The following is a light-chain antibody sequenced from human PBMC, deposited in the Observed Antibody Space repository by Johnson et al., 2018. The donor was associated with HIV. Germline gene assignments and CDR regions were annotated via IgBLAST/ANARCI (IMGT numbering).Light chain of an antibody. CDR2: END. J-gene: IGLJ1*01. CDR1: SSNIGNNY. Sequence: QSVLTLPPSVSAAPGQKVTISCSGSSSNIGNNYVSWYQQLPGTAPKLLIYENDKRPSGIPDRFSASKSGTSATLDITGLQPGDEGDYCCGSWDNTLSVFVFGAGTKVTVL. CDR3: GSWDNTLSVFV. V-gene: IGLV1-51*02.